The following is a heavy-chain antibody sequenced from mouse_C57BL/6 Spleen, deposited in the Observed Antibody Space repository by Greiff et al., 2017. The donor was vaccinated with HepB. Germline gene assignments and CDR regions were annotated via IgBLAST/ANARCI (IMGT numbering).Heavy chain of an antibody. Sequence: QVHVKQPGAELVRPGSSVKLSCKASGYTFTSYWMDWVKQRPGQGLEWIGNIYPSDSETHYNQKFKDKATLTVDKSASTAYMQLSSLTSEDSAVYYCARRGYSNYEYWGQGTTLTVSS. CDR2: IYPSDSET. CDR1: GYTFTSYW. J-gene: IGHJ2*01. V-gene: IGHV1-61*01. D-gene: IGHD2-5*01. CDR3: ARRGYSNYEY.